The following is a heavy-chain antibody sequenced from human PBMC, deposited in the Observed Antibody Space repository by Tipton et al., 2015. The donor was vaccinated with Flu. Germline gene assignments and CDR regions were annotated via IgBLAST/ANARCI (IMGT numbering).Heavy chain of an antibody. D-gene: IGHD3-3*01. J-gene: IGHJ6*02. V-gene: IGHV4-59*08. Sequence: LRLSCTVSGGSISSYYWSWIRQPPGKGLEWIGYIYYSGSTNYNPSLKSRVTISVDTSKNQFSLKLSSVTAADTAVYYCARSYYDFWSGYRSMDVWGQGTTVTVSS. CDR3: ARSYYDFWSGYRSMDV. CDR2: IYYSGST. CDR1: GGSISSYY.